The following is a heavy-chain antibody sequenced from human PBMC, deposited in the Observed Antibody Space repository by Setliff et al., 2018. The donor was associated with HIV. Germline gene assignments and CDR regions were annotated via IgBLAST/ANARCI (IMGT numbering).Heavy chain of an antibody. D-gene: IGHD5-18*01. Sequence: GESLKISCKGSGYRFTNYWIGWVRQMPGKGLEWMGIIYPSDSDTRYSPSFQGQVTISADKSISTAYLQWRSLQASDTAVYYCARRTRRRGSSYGNIDYWGQGTLVTVSS. CDR2: IYPSDSDT. V-gene: IGHV5-51*01. J-gene: IGHJ4*02. CDR3: ARRTRRRGSSYGNIDY. CDR1: GYRFTNYW.